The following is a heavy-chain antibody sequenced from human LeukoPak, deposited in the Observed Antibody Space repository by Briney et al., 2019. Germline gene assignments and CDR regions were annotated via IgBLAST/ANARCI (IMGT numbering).Heavy chain of an antibody. Sequence: GASVKVSCKASGGTFSSYAISWVRQAPGQGLEWMGGIIPIFGTANYAQKFQGRVTITADKSTSTAYMELSSLRSEDTAVYYCASLVVDTAMVDYWGQGTLVTVSS. CDR2: IIPIFGTA. CDR1: GGTFSSYA. V-gene: IGHV1-69*06. CDR3: ASLVVDTAMVDY. D-gene: IGHD5-18*01. J-gene: IGHJ4*02.